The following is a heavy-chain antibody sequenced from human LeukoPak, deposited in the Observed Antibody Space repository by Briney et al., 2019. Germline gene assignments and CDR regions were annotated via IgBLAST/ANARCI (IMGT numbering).Heavy chain of an antibody. V-gene: IGHV4-4*02. CDR3: AKNRGDSDFAF. CDR1: GGSISGQDW. CDR2: IFHSGST. J-gene: IGHJ4*02. Sequence: SETLSLTCAVSGGSISGQDWWTWVRQPPEKGLEWIGQIFHSGSTNYNPSLTSRVTISVDKSKSQFSLKMTPVTAADTAVYYCAKNRGDSDFAFWGQGTLVTVSS. D-gene: IGHD2-21*01.